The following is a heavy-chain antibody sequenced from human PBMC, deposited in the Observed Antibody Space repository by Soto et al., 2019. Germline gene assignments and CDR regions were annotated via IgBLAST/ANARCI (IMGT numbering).Heavy chain of an antibody. Sequence: QDQLVQSGGEVKKPGASVKVSCKASGYSFTNYGITWVRQAPGQGVEWMGWISAYNGDTNYAQKLQGRVTMTTDASTSTAYLELRSLRTDDTAVYYCARDRGVAPPVAGNTHYYYSMDVWGKGTTVTVSS. D-gene: IGHD6-19*01. CDR3: ARDRGVAPPVAGNTHYYYSMDV. J-gene: IGHJ6*03. V-gene: IGHV1-18*01. CDR1: GYSFTNYG. CDR2: ISAYNGDT.